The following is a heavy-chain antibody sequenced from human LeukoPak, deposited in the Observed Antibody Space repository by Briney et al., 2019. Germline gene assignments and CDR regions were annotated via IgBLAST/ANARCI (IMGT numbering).Heavy chain of an antibody. CDR1: GGTFSSYA. V-gene: IGHV1-69*13. Sequence: SVKVSCKASGGTFSSYAISWVRQAPGQGLEWMGGIIPIFGTANYAQKFQGRVTITADESTSTAYMELSSLRSEDTAVYYCARVIKGVGGPDYYYYYMDVWGKGTTVTVSS. CDR3: ARVIKGVGGPDYYYYYMDV. CDR2: IIPIFGTA. J-gene: IGHJ6*03. D-gene: IGHD3-3*01.